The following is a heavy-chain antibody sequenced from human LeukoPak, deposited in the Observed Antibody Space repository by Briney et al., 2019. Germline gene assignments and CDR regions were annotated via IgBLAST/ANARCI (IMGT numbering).Heavy chain of an antibody. CDR3: AKDSYGMDV. CDR1: GXTFSSYG. Sequence: PGGSLRLSCAASGXTFSSYGMHWVRQAPGKGLEWVASIWYDGSNKYYADSVKGRFTISRDNSKNTLSLQMNSLRAEDTAVFYCAKDSYGMDVWGQGTTVTVSS. J-gene: IGHJ6*02. V-gene: IGHV3-30*02. CDR2: IWYDGSNK.